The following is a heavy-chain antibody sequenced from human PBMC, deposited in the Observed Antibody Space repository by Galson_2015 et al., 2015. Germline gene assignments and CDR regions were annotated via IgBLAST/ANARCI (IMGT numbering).Heavy chain of an antibody. D-gene: IGHD4-17*01. CDR3: ARGLRTTVPTGLRYNWFDP. V-gene: IGHV3-30-3*01. Sequence: SLRLSCAASGFTFSSYAMHWVRQAPGKGLEWVAVISYDGSNKYYADSVKGRFTISRDNSKNTLYLQMNSLRAEDTAVYYCARGLRTTVPTGLRYNWFDPWGQATLVTVSS. CDR2: ISYDGSNK. CDR1: GFTFSSYA. J-gene: IGHJ5*02.